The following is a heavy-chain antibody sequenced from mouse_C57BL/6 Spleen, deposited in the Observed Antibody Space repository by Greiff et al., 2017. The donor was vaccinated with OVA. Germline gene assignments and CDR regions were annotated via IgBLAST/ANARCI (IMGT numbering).Heavy chain of an antibody. Sequence: VQLVESGAELVKPGASVKISCKASGYAFSSYWMNWVKQRPGKGLEWIGQIYPGDGDTNYNGKFKGKATLTADKSSSTAYMQLSSLTSEDSAVYFCARNYGSARWFAYWGQGTLVTVSA. J-gene: IGHJ3*01. CDR1: GYAFSSYW. D-gene: IGHD1-1*01. V-gene: IGHV1-80*01. CDR2: IYPGDGDT. CDR3: ARNYGSARWFAY.